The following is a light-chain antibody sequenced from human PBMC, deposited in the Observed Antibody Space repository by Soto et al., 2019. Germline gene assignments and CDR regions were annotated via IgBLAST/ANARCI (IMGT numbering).Light chain of an antibody. V-gene: IGKV1-33*01. J-gene: IGKJ4*01. CDR1: RDISNH. Sequence: DIQMTQSPSSLSASVGDRVTITCQASRDISNHLNWYQQKPGKAPKLLIYDASNLETGVPSRFSGSGSGTDFAVTISSLQPEDIATYYCQQYDNLPLTFGVGTKVEIK. CDR2: DAS. CDR3: QQYDNLPLT.